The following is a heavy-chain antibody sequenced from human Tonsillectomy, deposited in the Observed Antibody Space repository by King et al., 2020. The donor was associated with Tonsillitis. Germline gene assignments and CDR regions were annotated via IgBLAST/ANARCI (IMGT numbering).Heavy chain of an antibody. V-gene: IGHV4-59*01. CDR2: IYYSGST. CDR1: GGSISSYY. J-gene: IGHJ4*02. Sequence: QLQESGPGLVKPSETLSLTCTVSGGSISSYYWSWIRQPPGKGLEWIGYIYYSGSTNYNPPLKSRVTISVDTSKNQFSLKLSSVTAADTAVYYCARAAAGDTFDYWGQGTLVTVSS. D-gene: IGHD6-13*01. CDR3: ARAAAGDTFDY.